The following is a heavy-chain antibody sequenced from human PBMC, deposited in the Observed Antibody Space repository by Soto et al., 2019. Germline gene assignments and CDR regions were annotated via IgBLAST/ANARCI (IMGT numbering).Heavy chain of an antibody. CDR2: ISSSGSTI. V-gene: IGHV3-48*03. D-gene: IGHD3-3*01. J-gene: IGHJ6*02. Sequence: GGSLRLSCAASGFTFSSYEMNWVRQAPGKGLEWVSYISSSGSTIYYADSVKGRFTISRDNAKNSLYLQMNSLRAEDTAVYYCARDKSGAIFGVVITGRYYYYGMDVWGQGTTVTVSS. CDR1: GFTFSSYE. CDR3: ARDKSGAIFGVVITGRYYYYGMDV.